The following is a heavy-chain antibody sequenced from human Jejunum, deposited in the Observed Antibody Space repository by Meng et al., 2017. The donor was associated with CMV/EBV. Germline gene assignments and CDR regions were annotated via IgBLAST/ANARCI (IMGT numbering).Heavy chain of an antibody. J-gene: IGHJ4*02. CDR3: ARVVKGGNYLDY. CDR1: GFTFSSYS. Sequence: SGFTFSSYSMNWVRQAPGKGLEWVSSISSSSSFIYYADSVKGRFTISRDNAKNSLYLQMNSLRAEDTAVYYCARVVKGGNYLDYWGQGTLVTVSS. CDR2: ISSSSSFI. D-gene: IGHD4-23*01. V-gene: IGHV3-21*01.